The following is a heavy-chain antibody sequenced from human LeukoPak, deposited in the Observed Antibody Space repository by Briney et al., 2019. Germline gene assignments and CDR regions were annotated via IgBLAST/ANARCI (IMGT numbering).Heavy chain of an antibody. CDR1: GYSISSGYY. J-gene: IGHJ4*02. CDR3: AREGGYCSGGSCSSTLDY. Sequence: PSETLSLTCTVSGYSISSGYYWGWIRQPPGKGLEWIGSIYHSGSTYYNPSLKSRVTISVDTSKNQFSLKLSSVTAADTAVYYCAREGGYCSGGSCSSTLDYWGQGTLVTVSS. CDR2: IYHSGST. V-gene: IGHV4-38-2*02. D-gene: IGHD2-15*01.